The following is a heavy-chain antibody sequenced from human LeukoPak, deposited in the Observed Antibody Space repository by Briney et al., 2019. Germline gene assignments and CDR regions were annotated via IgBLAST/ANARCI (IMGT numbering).Heavy chain of an antibody. CDR1: GYSFTSYW. D-gene: IGHD3-10*01. V-gene: IGHV5-51*01. Sequence: GESLKISCKGSGYSFTSYWIGWVRQMPGKGLEWMGIIYPGDSDTKYSPSFQGQVTISADKSISTAYLQWSSLKASDTAIYYCARRGGGGSGSYYLYYFDNWGQGTLVTVSS. CDR3: ARRGGGGSGSYYLYYFDN. J-gene: IGHJ4*02. CDR2: IYPGDSDT.